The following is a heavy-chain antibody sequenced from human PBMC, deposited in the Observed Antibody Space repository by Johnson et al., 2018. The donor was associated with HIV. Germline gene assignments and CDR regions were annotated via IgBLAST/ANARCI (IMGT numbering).Heavy chain of an antibody. V-gene: IGHV3-53*01. CDR1: GFTVSSNY. D-gene: IGHD2-8*01. Sequence: EVQLVESGGGLIQPGGSLRLSCAASGFTVSSNYMSWVRQAPGKGLEWVSIIYSGGRTYHADSVQGRFTLSRDNSKNTLYRQMNSLRAEDTAVYYCARDRGVYWNNDYKGDAFDIWGQGTMVTVSS. CDR3: ARDRGVYWNNDYKGDAFDI. J-gene: IGHJ3*02. CDR2: IYSGGRT.